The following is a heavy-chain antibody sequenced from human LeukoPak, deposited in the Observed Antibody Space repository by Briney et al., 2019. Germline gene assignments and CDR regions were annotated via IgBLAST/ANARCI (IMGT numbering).Heavy chain of an antibody. J-gene: IGHJ4*02. CDR1: GYTFTGYY. V-gene: IGHV1-2*02. D-gene: IGHD1-14*01. CDR2: INPNTGGT. CDR3: ARATPTITTEY. Sequence: GASVKVSCKASGYTFTGYYMRWVRQAPGQGLEWMGWINPNTGGTNYAQNFQGRVTMTRDTSISTAYMELSSLRSDDTAVYYCARATPTITTEYWGQGTLVTVSS.